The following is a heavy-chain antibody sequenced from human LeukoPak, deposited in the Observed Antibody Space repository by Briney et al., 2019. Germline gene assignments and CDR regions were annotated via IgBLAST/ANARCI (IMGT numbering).Heavy chain of an antibody. CDR1: GGSISSSSYY. J-gene: IGHJ5*02. CDR3: ASLTAAYNCSSTSCSQIEWLRP. Sequence: SETLSLTCTVSGGSISSSSYYWSWIRQPPGKGLEWIGEINHSGSTNYNPSLKSRVTISVDTSKNQFSLKLSSVTAADTAVYYCASLTAAYNCSSTSCSQIEWLRPWGQGTLVTVSS. CDR2: INHSGST. V-gene: IGHV4-39*07. D-gene: IGHD2-2*01.